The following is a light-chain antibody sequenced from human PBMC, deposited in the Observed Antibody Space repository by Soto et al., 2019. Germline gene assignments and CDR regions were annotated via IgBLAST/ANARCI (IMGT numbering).Light chain of an antibody. V-gene: IGKV1-5*03. CDR3: QQYNSYSRT. Sequence: DIQMTQSPSTLSASVGDRVTITCRASQSISTWLAWYQQKPGKAPKLVIYRASSLESGVPSRFSGSGSGTQFTLTISSVQPDDFATYYCQQYNSYSRTFGQGPKVEIK. CDR1: QSISTW. CDR2: RAS. J-gene: IGKJ1*01.